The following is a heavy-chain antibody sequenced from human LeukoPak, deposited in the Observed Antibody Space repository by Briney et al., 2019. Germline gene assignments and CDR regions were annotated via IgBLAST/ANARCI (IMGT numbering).Heavy chain of an antibody. CDR3: ARHLAVPAALGWFAP. CDR2: IYYSGST. J-gene: IGHJ5*02. D-gene: IGHD2-2*01. V-gene: IGHV4-39*01. CDR1: GGSISSSSYS. Sequence: SETLSLTCTVSGGSISSSSYSWGWIRQPPGKGLEWIGSIYYSGSTYYNPSLKSRVTISVDTSKNQCSLKLSSVTAADTAVYYCARHLAVPAALGWFAPWGQGTLVTVSS.